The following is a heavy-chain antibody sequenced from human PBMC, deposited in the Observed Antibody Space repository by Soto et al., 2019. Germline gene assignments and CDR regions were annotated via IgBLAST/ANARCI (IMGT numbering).Heavy chain of an antibody. D-gene: IGHD4-17*01. J-gene: IGHJ4*02. V-gene: IGHV3-30-3*01. Sequence: HPGGSLRLSCAASGFTFSSYAMHWVRQAPGKGLEWVAVISYDGSNKYYADSAKGRFTISRDNSKNTLYLQMNSLRAEDTAVYYCARGSGDGSIDYWGQGTLVTVSS. CDR3: ARGSGDGSIDY. CDR2: ISYDGSNK. CDR1: GFTFSSYA.